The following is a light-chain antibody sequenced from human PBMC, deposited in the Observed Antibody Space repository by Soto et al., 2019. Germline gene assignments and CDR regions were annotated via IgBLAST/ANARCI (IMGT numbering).Light chain of an antibody. V-gene: IGKV1-5*01. CDR1: QSINSW. CDR3: QQHKSYPWT. J-gene: IGKJ1*01. CDR2: QAS. Sequence: DNMMSQSPSTLSASKGARVTITCRASQSINSWLAWYQHRPGQAPKLLIYQASSWKSGVPSRFSVSGSGTDFTLTISGLQPDEFAGYYSQQHKSYPWTFGQGTKVDIK.